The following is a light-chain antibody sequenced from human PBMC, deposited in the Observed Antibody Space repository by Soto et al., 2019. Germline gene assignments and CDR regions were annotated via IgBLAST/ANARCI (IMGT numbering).Light chain of an antibody. CDR3: QQYNSYST. Sequence: DIQMTQSPSTLSASVGDRVTITCRASQSLSSWLAWYQQKPGKAPKVLIYDASSLESGVPSRFSGSGSGTEFTLTISSLQPDDFATYYCQQYNSYSTFGQGTKVDIK. CDR2: DAS. V-gene: IGKV1-5*01. J-gene: IGKJ1*01. CDR1: QSLSSW.